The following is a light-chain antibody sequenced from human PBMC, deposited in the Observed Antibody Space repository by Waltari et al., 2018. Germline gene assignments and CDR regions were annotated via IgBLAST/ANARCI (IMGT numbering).Light chain of an antibody. CDR3: QSYDSGLNGLF. Sequence: QSVLTQPPSVSGAPGPRVTISCTGSSSNIGSPSNLHWYQQVPGRAPKLLIYDDSHRPSGVPDRFSGSKSGTSASLAITGLQAEDEAEYFCQSYDSGLNGLFFGGGTKVTVL. J-gene: IGLJ2*01. CDR1: SSNIGSPSN. V-gene: IGLV1-40*01. CDR2: DDS.